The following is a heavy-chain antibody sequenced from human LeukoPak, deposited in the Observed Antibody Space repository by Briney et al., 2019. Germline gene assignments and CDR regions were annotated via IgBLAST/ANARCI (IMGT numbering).Heavy chain of an antibody. V-gene: IGHV1-69*05. CDR3: ARERETDYDILTGYWRYFDY. CDR2: IIPIFGTA. J-gene: IGHJ4*02. Sequence: ASVKVSCKASGGTFSSYAISWVRQAPGPGLEWMGRIIPIFGTANYAQKFQGRVTITTDESTSTAYMELSSLRSEDTAVYYCARERETDYDILTGYWRYFDYWGQGTLVTVSS. CDR1: GGTFSSYA. D-gene: IGHD3-9*01.